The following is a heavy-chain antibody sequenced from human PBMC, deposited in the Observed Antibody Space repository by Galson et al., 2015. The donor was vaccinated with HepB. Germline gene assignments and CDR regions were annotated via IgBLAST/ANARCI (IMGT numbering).Heavy chain of an antibody. J-gene: IGHJ5*02. V-gene: IGHV1-18*01. Sequence: SVKVSCKASGYTFTSYGISWVRQAPGQGLEWMGWISAYNGNTNYAQKLQGRVTMTTDTSTSTAYVELRSLRSDDTAVYYCARDKGPGWNDAWFDPWGQGTLVTVSS. CDR2: ISAYNGNT. CDR3: ARDKGPGWNDAWFDP. CDR1: GYTFTSYG. D-gene: IGHD1-1*01.